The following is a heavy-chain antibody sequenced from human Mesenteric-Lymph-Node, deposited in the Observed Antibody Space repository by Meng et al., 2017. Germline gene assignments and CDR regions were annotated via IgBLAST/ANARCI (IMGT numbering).Heavy chain of an antibody. CDR1: GFTFSSYG. CDR2: IWYDGSNK. V-gene: IGHV3-33*01. Sequence: GGSLRLSCAASGFTFSSYGMHWVRQAPGKGLEWVAVIWYDGSNKYYADSVKGRFTISRDNSKNTLYLQMNSLRAEDTAVYYCARDLYSSSSLTYYYYGMDVWGQGTTVTVSS. CDR3: ARDLYSSSSLTYYYYGMDV. D-gene: IGHD6-6*01. J-gene: IGHJ6*02.